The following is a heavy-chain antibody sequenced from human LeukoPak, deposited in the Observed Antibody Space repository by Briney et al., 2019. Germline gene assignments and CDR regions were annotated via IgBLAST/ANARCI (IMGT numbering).Heavy chain of an antibody. D-gene: IGHD1-26*01. CDR1: GFTFSSYS. J-gene: IGHJ4*02. Sequence: PGGSLRLSCAASGFTFSSYSMNWVRQAPGKGLEWVSSISSSSSYIYYADSVKGRFTISRDNAKNSLYLQMNSLRAEDTAVYYCAKERGSYYFDYWGQGTLVTVSS. CDR2: ISSSSSYI. CDR3: AKERGSYYFDY. V-gene: IGHV3-21*01.